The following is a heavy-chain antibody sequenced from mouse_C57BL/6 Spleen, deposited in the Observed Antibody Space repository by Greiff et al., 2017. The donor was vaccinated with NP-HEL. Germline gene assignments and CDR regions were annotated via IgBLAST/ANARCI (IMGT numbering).Heavy chain of an antibody. CDR3: AREGEDYAMDY. CDR2: ISSGSSTI. CDR1: GFTFSDYG. Sequence: EVQRVESGGGLVKPGGSLKLSCAASGFTFSDYGMHWVRQAPEKGLEWVAYISSGSSTIYYADTVKGRFTISRDNAKNTLFLQMTSLRSEDTAMYYCAREGEDYAMDYWGQGTSVTVSS. J-gene: IGHJ4*01. V-gene: IGHV5-17*01.